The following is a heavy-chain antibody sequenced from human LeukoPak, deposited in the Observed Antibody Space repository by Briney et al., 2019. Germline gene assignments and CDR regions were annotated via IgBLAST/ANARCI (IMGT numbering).Heavy chain of an antibody. CDR1: GFTFSSYA. Sequence: PGGSLRLSCAASGFTFSSYAMSWVRQAPGKGLEWVSTVSGSGVYIYTADSVKGRFTISRENSKNPLYLQMNSLRVEDTAVYYCAQWLDRLNYFDTWGQGTLVIVSS. CDR2: VSGSGVYI. V-gene: IGHV3-23*01. J-gene: IGHJ4*02. D-gene: IGHD6-19*01. CDR3: AQWLDRLNYFDT.